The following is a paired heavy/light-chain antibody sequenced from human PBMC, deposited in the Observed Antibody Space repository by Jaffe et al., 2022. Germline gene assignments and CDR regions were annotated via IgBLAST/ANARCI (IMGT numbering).Light chain of an antibody. Sequence: DIQLTQSPSFLSASVGDRVTITCRASQGISSYLAWYQQKPGKAPKLLIYAASTLQSGVPSRFSGSGSGTEFTLTISSLQPEDFATYYCQQLNSYPLPMYTFGQGTKLEIK. CDR1: QGISSY. V-gene: IGKV1-9*01. CDR2: AAS. CDR3: QQLNSYPLPMYT. J-gene: IGKJ2*01.
Heavy chain of an antibody. D-gene: IGHD4-17*01. V-gene: IGHV4-38-2*01. Sequence: QVQLQESGPGLVKPSETLSLTCAVSGYSISSGYYWGWIRQPPGKGLEWIGSIYHSGSTYYNPSLKSRVTISVDTSKNQFSLKLSSVTAADTAVYYCARGGEYGQLLGDYVGDWGQGTLVTVSS. J-gene: IGHJ4*02. CDR2: IYHSGST. CDR3: ARGGEYGQLLGDYVGD. CDR1: GYSISSGYY.